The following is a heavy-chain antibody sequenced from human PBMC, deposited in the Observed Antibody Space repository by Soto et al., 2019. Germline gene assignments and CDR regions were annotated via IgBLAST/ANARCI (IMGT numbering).Heavy chain of an antibody. CDR2: IYYSGST. V-gene: IGHV4-31*03. CDR3: ARGGIAAAAPPDY. D-gene: IGHD6-13*01. J-gene: IGHJ4*02. Sequence: QVQLQESGPGLVKPSQTLSLTCTVSGGSISSGGYYWSWIRQHPGKGLEWIGYIYYSGSTYYNPSLKSRITISVDTSKNQFSLKLSSVTAADTAVYYCARGGIAAAAPPDYWGQGTLVTVSS. CDR1: GGSISSGGYY.